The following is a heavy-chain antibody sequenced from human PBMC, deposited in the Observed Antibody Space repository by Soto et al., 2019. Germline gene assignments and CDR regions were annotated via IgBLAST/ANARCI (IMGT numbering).Heavy chain of an antibody. J-gene: IGHJ4*02. CDR2: ISDIGGST. CDR1: GGSFSGYY. CDR3: YTTGWSSYFDY. D-gene: IGHD3-9*01. V-gene: IGHV3-64D*06. Sequence: ETLSLTCAVYGGSFSGYYWSWVRQAPGKGLEYVSAISDIGGSTFYADSVRGRFTISRDNSKNTLYLQMSSLRVEDTALYYCYTTGWSSYFDYWGQGTPVTVSS.